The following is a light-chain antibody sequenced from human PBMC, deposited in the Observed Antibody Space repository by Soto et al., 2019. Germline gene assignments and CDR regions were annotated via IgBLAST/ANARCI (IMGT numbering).Light chain of an antibody. CDR3: ISYLSSSTLVI. J-gene: IGLJ2*01. CDR2: EVS. Sequence: QSVLTQPASVSGSPGQSITISCTGTSSDVGGYNYVSWYQHHPGKAPKLMIFEVSTRPSGVSNRFSGSKSGNTASLTISGLQAEDEADYYCISYLSSSTLVIFGGGTKLTVL. V-gene: IGLV2-14*01. CDR1: SSDVGGYNY.